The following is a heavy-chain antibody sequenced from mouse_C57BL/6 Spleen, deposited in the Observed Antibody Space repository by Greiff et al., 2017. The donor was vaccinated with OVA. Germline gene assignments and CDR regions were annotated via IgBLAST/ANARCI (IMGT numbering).Heavy chain of an antibody. V-gene: IGHV3-6*01. J-gene: IGHJ2*01. CDR2: ISYDGSN. Sequence: VQLQESGPGLVKPSQSLSLTCSVTGYSITSGYYWNWIRQFPGNKLEWMGYISYDGSNNYNPSLKNRISITRDTSKNQFFLKLNSVTTEDTATYYCARYSSYDGYLFDYWGQGTTLTVSS. D-gene: IGHD2-3*01. CDR3: ARYSSYDGYLFDY. CDR1: GYSITSGYY.